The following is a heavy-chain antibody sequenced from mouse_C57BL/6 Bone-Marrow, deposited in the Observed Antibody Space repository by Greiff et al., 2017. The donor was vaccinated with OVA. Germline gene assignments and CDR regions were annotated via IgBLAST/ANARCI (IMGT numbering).Heavy chain of an antibody. D-gene: IGHD3-1*01. Sequence: VKLMESGAELARPGASVKLSCKASGYTFTSYGISWVKQRTGQGLEWIGEIYPRSGNTYYNEKFKGKATLTADKSSSTAYMELRSLTSEDSAVYFCARRGLIAYWGQGTLVTVSA. J-gene: IGHJ3*01. V-gene: IGHV1-81*01. CDR1: GYTFTSYG. CDR3: ARRGLIAY. CDR2: IYPRSGNT.